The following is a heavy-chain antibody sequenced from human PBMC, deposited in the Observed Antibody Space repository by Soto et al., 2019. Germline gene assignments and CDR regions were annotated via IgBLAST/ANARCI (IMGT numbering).Heavy chain of an antibody. CDR1: GYTFTSYG. CDR2: IIAYNGNT. Sequence: GASVKVSCKASGYTFTSYGISWVRQAPGQGLERIGWIIAYNGNTNYSQKLQGRVTITTDTSTSTAYMELRTWQSADTAVYYCARDAGTVGPYYSCSVPVWGNGPPVTVSS. CDR3: ARDAGTVGPYYSCSVPV. J-gene: IGHJ6*03. D-gene: IGHD1-1*01. V-gene: IGHV1-18*01.